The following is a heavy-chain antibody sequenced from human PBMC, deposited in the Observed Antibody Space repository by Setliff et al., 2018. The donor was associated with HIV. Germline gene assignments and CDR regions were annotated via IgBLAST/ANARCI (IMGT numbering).Heavy chain of an antibody. CDR1: GGSFRGYY. CDR3: ARSTWTRFGGALTQLWPQRGAFDI. J-gene: IGHJ3*02. V-gene: IGHV4-34*01. D-gene: IGHD5-18*01. CDR2: INDSGTT. Sequence: SETLSLTCDVYGGSFRGYYWSWIRQSPGKRLEWIAEINDSGTTTSNPSLKSRVTISLDTPKNQFSLKLNSVTAADTAVYYCARSTWTRFGGALTQLWPQRGAFDIWGQGTKVTVSS.